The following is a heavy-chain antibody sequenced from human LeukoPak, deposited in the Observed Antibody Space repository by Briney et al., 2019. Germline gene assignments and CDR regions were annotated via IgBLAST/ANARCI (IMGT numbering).Heavy chain of an antibody. CDR3: ASIGYGDYPIDY. V-gene: IGHV4-30-2*01. J-gene: IGHJ4*02. D-gene: IGHD4-17*01. CDR2: INHSGST. CDR1: GGSISSGGYY. Sequence: PSQTLSLTCTVSGGSISSGGYYWSWIRQPPGKGLEWIGEINHSGSTNYNPSLKSRVTISVDTSKNQFSLKLSSVTAADTAVYYCASIGYGDYPIDYWGQGTLVTVSS.